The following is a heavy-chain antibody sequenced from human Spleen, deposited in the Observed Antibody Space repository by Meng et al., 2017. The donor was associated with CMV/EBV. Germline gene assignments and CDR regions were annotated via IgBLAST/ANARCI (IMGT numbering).Heavy chain of an antibody. CDR2: IHHNGST. CDR3: ARGRDFWGGSVHFDY. D-gene: IGHD3-3*01. CDR1: GYISSVNYY. J-gene: IGHJ4*02. V-gene: IGHV4-31*02. Sequence: GYISSVNYYWRWIRQHPGKGLEWIGFIHHNGSTYYKPSLKSRVTISGDTSENQFSLKLASVTAADTAVYYCARGRDFWGGSVHFDYWGQGTLVTVSS.